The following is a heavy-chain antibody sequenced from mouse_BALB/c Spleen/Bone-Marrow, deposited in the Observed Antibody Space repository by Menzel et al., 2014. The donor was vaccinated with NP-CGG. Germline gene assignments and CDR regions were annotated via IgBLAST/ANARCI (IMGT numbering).Heavy chain of an antibody. CDR1: GFSLISYG. V-gene: IGHV2-2*02. J-gene: IGHJ2*01. CDR2: IWSGGST. D-gene: IGHD2-2*01. CDR3: ARRGLYGYDFDY. Sequence: VKLQESGPGLVQPSQSLSTTCTVSGFSLISYGVHWVRQSPGKGLEWLGVIWSGGSTNYNVAFISRLSISKDNSKSQVFFKMNSLQANETAIYYCARRGLYGYDFDYWGQGTTLTVSS.